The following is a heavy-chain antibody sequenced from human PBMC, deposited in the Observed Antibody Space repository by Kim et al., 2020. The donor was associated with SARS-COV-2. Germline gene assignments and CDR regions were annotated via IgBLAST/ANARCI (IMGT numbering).Heavy chain of an antibody. D-gene: IGHD3-10*01. Sequence: SIKRRVTISVDTSNNRCSLKLSSVTAADTAVYYCARLVYGSGIPNWFDPWGQGTLVTVSS. J-gene: IGHJ5*02. V-gene: IGHV4-34*01. CDR3: ARLVYGSGIPNWFDP.